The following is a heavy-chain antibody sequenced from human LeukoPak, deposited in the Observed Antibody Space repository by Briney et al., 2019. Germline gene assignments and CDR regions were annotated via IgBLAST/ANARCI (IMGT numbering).Heavy chain of an antibody. V-gene: IGHV4-59*01. J-gene: IGHJ3*02. CDR1: GGSIGSYY. CDR2: IYYSGST. CDR3: ASQGYDSSGYAFDI. D-gene: IGHD3-22*01. Sequence: SETLSLTCTVSGGSIGSYYWNWIRQPPGKGLEWIGYIYYSGSTNYNPSLKSRVTISVDTSKNQFSLKLSSVTAADTAVYYCASQGYDSSGYAFDIWGQGTMVTVSS.